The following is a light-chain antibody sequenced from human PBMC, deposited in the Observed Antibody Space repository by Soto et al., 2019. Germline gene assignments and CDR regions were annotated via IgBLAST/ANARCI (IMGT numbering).Light chain of an antibody. CDR1: SSDVGGYNY. J-gene: IGLJ2*01. V-gene: IGLV2-14*01. CDR3: SSYTSSNTLHVL. Sequence: QSALTQPASVSGSSGQSITISCTGTSSDVGGYNYVSWYQQHPGKAPKLMIYDVSNRPSGVSNRFSGSKSGNTASLTISGLQAEDEADYYCSSYTSSNTLHVLFGGGTKLTVL. CDR2: DVS.